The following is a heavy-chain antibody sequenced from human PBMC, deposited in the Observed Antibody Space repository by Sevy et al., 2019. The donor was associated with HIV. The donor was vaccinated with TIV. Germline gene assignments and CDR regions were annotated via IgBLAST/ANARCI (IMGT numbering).Heavy chain of an antibody. CDR2: ISSGSSYI. CDR3: ARSLDYYDSSGANDY. Sequence: VGSLRLSCAASGFTFSYYTMKWVRQAPGKGLEWVSSISSGSSYISYGESVKGRFTISRDNAKNSLFLQMNSLGAEDTAVYYCARSLDYYDSSGANDYWGQGTLVTVSS. J-gene: IGHJ4*02. V-gene: IGHV3-21*01. CDR1: GFTFSYYT. D-gene: IGHD3-22*01.